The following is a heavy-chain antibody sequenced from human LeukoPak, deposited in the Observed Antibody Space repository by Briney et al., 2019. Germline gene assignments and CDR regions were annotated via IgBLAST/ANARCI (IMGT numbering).Heavy chain of an antibody. J-gene: IGHJ6*02. V-gene: IGHV3-21*04. CDR2: ISSSSYI. D-gene: IGHD2-2*01. Sequence: GGSLRLSCAASGFTFSSYSMNWVRQAPGKGLEWVSSISSSSYIYYADSVKGRFTISRDNAKNSLYLQMNSLRAEDTAVYYCARKSVVVPAATLYGMDVWGQGTTVTVSS. CDR1: GFTFSSYS. CDR3: ARKSVVVPAATLYGMDV.